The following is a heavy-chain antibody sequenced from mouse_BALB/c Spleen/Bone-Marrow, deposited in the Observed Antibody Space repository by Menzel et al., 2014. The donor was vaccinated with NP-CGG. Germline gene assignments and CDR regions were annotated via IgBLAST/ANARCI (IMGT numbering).Heavy chain of an antibody. CDR3: TRVITAVLATRAMDY. CDR1: VYTFTTYW. CDR2: MYPGNSDT. J-gene: IGHJ4*01. D-gene: IGHD1-1*01. Sequence: EVQLQQSGTVLARPGALVMMSCRASVYTFTTYWMHWVKQRPGQGLEWMGAMYPGNSDTSYNQKFKGKAKLTAVTSTSTAYMELSSLTHEDSAVYYCTRVITAVLATRAMDYWGQGSSVTVSS. V-gene: IGHV1-5*01.